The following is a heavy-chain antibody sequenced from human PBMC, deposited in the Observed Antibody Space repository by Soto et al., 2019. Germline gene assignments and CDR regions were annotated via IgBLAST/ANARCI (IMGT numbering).Heavy chain of an antibody. CDR1: GGSISSYY. J-gene: IGHJ4*02. D-gene: IGHD1-7*01. Sequence: SETLCLTSTVSGGSISSYYWSWIRQPPGKGLEWIGYIYYSGSTYYNPSLKSRVTISVDTSKNQFSLKLSSVTAADTAVYYCTTTYNWNYYFDYWGQGTLVTVSS. CDR3: TTTYNWNYYFDY. V-gene: IGHV4-59*04. CDR2: IYYSGST.